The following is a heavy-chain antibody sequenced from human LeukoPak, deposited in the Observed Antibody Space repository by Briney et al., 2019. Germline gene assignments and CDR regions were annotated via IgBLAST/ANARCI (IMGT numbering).Heavy chain of an antibody. CDR2: INPNSGGT. V-gene: IGHV1-2*02. Sequence: ASVKVSCKASGYTFTGYYMHWVRQAPGQGLEWMGWINPNSGGTNYAQKFQGRVTMTRDTSISTAYMELSRLRSDDTAVYYCARVALSGSYIRYFDYWGQGTLVTVSS. CDR1: GYTFTGYY. J-gene: IGHJ4*02. D-gene: IGHD1-26*01. CDR3: ARVALSGSYIRYFDY.